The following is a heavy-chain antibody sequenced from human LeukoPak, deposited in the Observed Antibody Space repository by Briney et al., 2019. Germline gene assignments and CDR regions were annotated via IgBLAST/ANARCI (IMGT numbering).Heavy chain of an antibody. D-gene: IGHD1-26*01. CDR3: ARDGEWELTGIDY. V-gene: IGHV3-48*03. Sequence: GGSLRLSCAASGFTFSSYEMNWVRQAPGKGLEWVSYISSSGSTIYYADSVKGRFTISRDNAKNSLYLQMNSLRAEDTAVYHCARDGEWELTGIDYWGQGTLVTVSS. CDR2: ISSSGSTI. J-gene: IGHJ4*02. CDR1: GFTFSSYE.